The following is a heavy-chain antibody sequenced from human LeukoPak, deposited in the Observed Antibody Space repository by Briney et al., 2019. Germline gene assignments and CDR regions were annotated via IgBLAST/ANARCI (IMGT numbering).Heavy chain of an antibody. V-gene: IGHV1-18*01. J-gene: IGHJ3*02. CDR2: ISGYNGNT. Sequence: ASVKVSCKASGYTFNVYGISWVRQAPGQGLEWMGWISGYNGNTDYAQKLQGRVTMTTDTSTSTAYMELRSLTSADTAVVYCVRDVVGGPRAYSFDADASDIWGQGTVVTVSS. D-gene: IGHD2-21*01. CDR3: VRDVVGGPRAYSFDADASDI. CDR1: GYTFNVYG.